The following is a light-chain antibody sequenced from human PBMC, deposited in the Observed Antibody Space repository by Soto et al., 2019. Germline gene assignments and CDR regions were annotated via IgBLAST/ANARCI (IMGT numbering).Light chain of an antibody. Sequence: EIVMTQSLATLSVSPGEGATLSCRASQSVSSNLAWYQQKPGQAPRLLIYGASTRATGIPVRFSGSASGTEFTLTISSLQSEDFAVYYCQQYNKWPLTFGGGTKVEIK. CDR3: QQYNKWPLT. CDR2: GAS. J-gene: IGKJ4*01. V-gene: IGKV3-15*01. CDR1: QSVSSN.